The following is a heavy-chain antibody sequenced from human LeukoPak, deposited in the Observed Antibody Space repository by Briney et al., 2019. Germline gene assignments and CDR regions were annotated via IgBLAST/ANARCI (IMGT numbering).Heavy chain of an antibody. D-gene: IGHD2-8*02. J-gene: IGHJ4*02. CDR2: MWYDGSNE. Sequence: PGSSLRLSCAASGFTFSNYAMHWVRQAPGKGLECVALMWYDGSNEFYADSVKGRFTISRDNSKNTLYLQMNSLRAEDTAIYYCAREAGYDTGGYPRDYWGQGTLVTVSS. CDR3: AREAGYDTGGYPRDY. CDR1: GFTFSNYA. V-gene: IGHV3-33*01.